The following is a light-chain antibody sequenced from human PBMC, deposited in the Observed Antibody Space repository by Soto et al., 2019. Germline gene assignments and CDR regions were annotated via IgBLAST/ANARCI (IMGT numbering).Light chain of an antibody. Sequence: DIQVTQSPSSLSASVGDRVTITCRASQSISSYLNWYRQQPGRAPNVLIYAASKLQSGVPSRFSGSGSGTDFTLTISSLQPGDFAIYYCHQSYSAPWTFGQGTKVEIK. J-gene: IGKJ1*01. CDR3: HQSYSAPWT. CDR2: AAS. CDR1: QSISSY. V-gene: IGKV1-39*01.